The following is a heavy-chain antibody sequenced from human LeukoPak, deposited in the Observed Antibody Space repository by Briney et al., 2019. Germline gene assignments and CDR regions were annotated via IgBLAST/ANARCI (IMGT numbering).Heavy chain of an antibody. CDR2: FDPEDGET. D-gene: IGHD6-19*01. Sequence: ASVKVSCKVSGYTLTELSMHWVRQAPGKGLEWMGGFDPEDGETIYAQKFQGRVTITADESTSTAYMELSSLRSEDTAVYYCARMAVAGTYFDYWGQGTLVTVSS. V-gene: IGHV1-24*01. CDR3: ARMAVAGTYFDY. J-gene: IGHJ4*02. CDR1: GYTLTELS.